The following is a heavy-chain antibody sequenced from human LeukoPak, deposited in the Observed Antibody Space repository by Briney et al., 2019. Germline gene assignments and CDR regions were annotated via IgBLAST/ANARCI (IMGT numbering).Heavy chain of an antibody. CDR3: AKALGAGWYDNWFHP. CDR2: ISWNSVSI. CDR1: GFTFDDYA. V-gene: IGHV3-9*01. Sequence: PGGSLRLSCAASGFTFDDYAMHWVRQAPGKGLEWVSGISWNSVSIGYADSVRGRFTISRDNANNSLYLQMNSLRPEDTAFYYCAKALGAGWYDNWFHPWGQGTLVTVSS. J-gene: IGHJ5*02. D-gene: IGHD6-19*01.